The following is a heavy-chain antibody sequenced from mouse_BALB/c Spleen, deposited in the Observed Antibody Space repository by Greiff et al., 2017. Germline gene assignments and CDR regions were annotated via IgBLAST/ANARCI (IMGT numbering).Heavy chain of an antibody. CDR1: GFTFTDYY. J-gene: IGHJ1*01. V-gene: IGHV7-3*02. D-gene: IGHD3-2*02. Sequence: EVQGVESGGGLVQPGGSLRLSCATSGFTFTDYYMSWVRQPPGKALEWLGFIRNKANGYTTEYSASVKGRFTISRDNSQSILYLQMNTLRAEDSATYYCARERGAQKYFDVWGAGTTVTVSS. CDR3: ARERGAQKYFDV. CDR2: IRNKANGYTT.